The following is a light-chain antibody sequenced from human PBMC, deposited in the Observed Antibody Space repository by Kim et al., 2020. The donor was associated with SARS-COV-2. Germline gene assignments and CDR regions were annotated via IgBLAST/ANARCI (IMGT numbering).Light chain of an antibody. CDR3: QQYNNWPPLT. J-gene: IGKJ4*01. CDR2: GAS. CDR1: RSVSTN. V-gene: IGKV3-15*01. Sequence: SPGERATLSCRASRSVSTNLAWDQQKPGQAPRLLMYGASTRAIGIPARFSGSGSGTEFTLTISSLQSEDFAVYYCQQYNNWPPLTFGGGTKVDIK.